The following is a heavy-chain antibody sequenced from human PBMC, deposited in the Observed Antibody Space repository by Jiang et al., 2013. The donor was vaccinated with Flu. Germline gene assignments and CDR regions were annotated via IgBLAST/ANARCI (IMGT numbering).Heavy chain of an antibody. D-gene: IGHD3-10*01. V-gene: IGHV2-5*02. J-gene: IGHJ4*02. CDR1: GFKFSSNGVG. CDR2: IYWDGDQ. Sequence: KPTQTLTLTCTFSGFKFSSNGVGVGWIRQPPGKALEWLGIIYWDGDQRYSPSLKNRITITKDTSKNQVVLTMPGMDRVDTGTYYCAGMVRGGIIKGYYFEYWGQGTPVTVSS. CDR3: AGMVRGGIIKGYYFEY.